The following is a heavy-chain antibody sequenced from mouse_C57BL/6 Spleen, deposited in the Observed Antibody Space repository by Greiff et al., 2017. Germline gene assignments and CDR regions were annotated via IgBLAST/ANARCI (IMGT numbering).Heavy chain of an antibody. CDR3: TIITTAWFDY. J-gene: IGHJ2*01. CDR2: IDPETGGT. Sequence: QVQLQQSGAELVRPGASVTLSCKASGYTFTDYEMHWVKQTPVHGLEWIGAIDPETGGTAYNQKFKGKAILTADKSSSTAYMELRSLTSEDSAVYYCTIITTAWFDYWGQGTTLTVSS. CDR1: GYTFTDYE. V-gene: IGHV1-15*01. D-gene: IGHD1-1*01.